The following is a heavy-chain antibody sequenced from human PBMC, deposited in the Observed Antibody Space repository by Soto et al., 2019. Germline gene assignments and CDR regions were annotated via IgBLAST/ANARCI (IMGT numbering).Heavy chain of an antibody. CDR3: TKYRRTDAEGYSFDY. V-gene: IGHV4-4*07. J-gene: IGHJ4*02. D-gene: IGHD2-15*01. Sequence: SETLSLTCTVSGGSISSYYWSWIRQPAGKGLEWIGRIYTSGSTNYNPSLKSRVTMSVDTSKNQFSLQLSSVTAADTAVYFCTKYRRTDAEGYSFDYWGQGALVTVSS. CDR2: IYTSGST. CDR1: GGSISSYY.